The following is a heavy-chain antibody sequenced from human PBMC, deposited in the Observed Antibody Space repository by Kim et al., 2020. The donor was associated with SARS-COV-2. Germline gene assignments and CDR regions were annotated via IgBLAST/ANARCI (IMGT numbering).Heavy chain of an antibody. Sequence: KFQGRVTMTADESTSTAYMELSSLRSEDTAVYYCARDRLGVPAANYYFDYWGQGTLVTVSS. V-gene: IGHV1-69*01. J-gene: IGHJ4*02. CDR3: ARDRLGVPAANYYFDY. D-gene: IGHD2-2*01.